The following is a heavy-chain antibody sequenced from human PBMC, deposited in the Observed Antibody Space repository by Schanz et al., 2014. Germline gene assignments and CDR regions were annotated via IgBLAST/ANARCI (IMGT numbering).Heavy chain of an antibody. D-gene: IGHD2-2*01. CDR2: IATSSSTR. J-gene: IGHJ4*02. CDR1: GFDFNSYS. CDR3: AKDSTHIDIVLVPTAIDY. Sequence: EVQLVESGGGLVQPGGSLRLSCEASGFDFNSYSMNWVRQVPGKGLEWLSYIATSSSTRHYADSVKGRVTISRDNAKNSVSLQMRRLRVEDTAVYYCAKDSTHIDIVLVPTAIDYWGQGTLVTVSS. V-gene: IGHV3-48*01.